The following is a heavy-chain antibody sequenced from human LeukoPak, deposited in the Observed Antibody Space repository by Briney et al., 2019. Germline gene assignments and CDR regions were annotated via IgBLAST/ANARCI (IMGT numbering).Heavy chain of an antibody. V-gene: IGHV4-59*08. CDR2: IYHSGST. CDR1: GGSISSYY. D-gene: IGHD1-26*01. J-gene: IGHJ4*02. CDR3: ARHKNGGTYPIDS. Sequence: PSETLSLTCTVSGGSISSYYWSWIRQPPGKGLEWIGYIYHSGSTNYSPSLKSRVTISVDTSKNQFSLKLSSVTAADTAVYYCARHKNGGTYPIDSWGQGTLVTVSS.